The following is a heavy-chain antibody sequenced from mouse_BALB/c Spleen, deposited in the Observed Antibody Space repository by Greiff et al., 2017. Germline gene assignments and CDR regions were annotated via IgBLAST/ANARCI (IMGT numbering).Heavy chain of an antibody. V-gene: IGHV3-6*02. J-gene: IGHJ3*01. Sequence: EVQLQQSGPGLVKPSQSLSLTCSVTGYSITSGYYWNWIRQFPGNKLEWMGYISYDGSNNYNPSLKNRISITRDTSKNQFFLKLNSVTTEDTATYYCAREGSYDYDGGFAYWGQGTLVTVSA. D-gene: IGHD2-4*01. CDR2: ISYDGSN. CDR1: GYSITSGYY. CDR3: AREGSYDYDGGFAY.